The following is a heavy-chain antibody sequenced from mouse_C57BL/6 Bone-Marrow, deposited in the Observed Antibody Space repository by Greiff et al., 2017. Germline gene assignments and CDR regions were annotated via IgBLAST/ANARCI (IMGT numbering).Heavy chain of an antibody. V-gene: IGHV1-18*01. Sequence: EVKLQQSGPELVKPGASVKIPCKASGYTFTDYNMDWVKQSHGKSLEWIGDINPNNGGTIYNQKFKGKATLTVDKSSSTAYMELRSLTSEDTAVYYCARPLYYSNPYFDYWGQGTTLTVSS. CDR3: ARPLYYSNPYFDY. D-gene: IGHD2-5*01. CDR1: GYTFTDYN. J-gene: IGHJ2*01. CDR2: INPNNGGT.